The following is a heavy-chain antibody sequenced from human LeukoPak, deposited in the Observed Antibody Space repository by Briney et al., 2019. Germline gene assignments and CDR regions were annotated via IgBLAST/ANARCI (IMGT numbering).Heavy chain of an antibody. Sequence: GGSLRLSCEGSGFTFSGYYMSWIRQAPGKGLEWVSYINPSGSAIYYADSVKGRFTISRDNAKKSLDLQMYSLRAEDTAVYYCARVRGSGFCSGSSCAKDPGYYYYMDVWGKGTTVTVSS. V-gene: IGHV3-11*01. J-gene: IGHJ6*03. CDR2: INPSGSAI. CDR3: ARVRGSGFCSGSSCAKDPGYYYYMDV. D-gene: IGHD2-2*01. CDR1: GFTFSGYY.